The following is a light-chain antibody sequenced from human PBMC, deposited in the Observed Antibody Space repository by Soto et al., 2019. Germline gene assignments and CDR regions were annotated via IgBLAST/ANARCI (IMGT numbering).Light chain of an antibody. J-gene: IGKJ4*01. CDR3: QQANSFPLT. Sequence: DIQMTQSPSSVSASVGDRVTITCRASQGISDWLAWYQQKPGKAPKLLIYAASNLQSGVPSRFSGSGSGTYFTLTISSLQPEDFAIYYCQQANSFPLTFGGGTKVEIK. V-gene: IGKV1-12*01. CDR1: QGISDW. CDR2: AAS.